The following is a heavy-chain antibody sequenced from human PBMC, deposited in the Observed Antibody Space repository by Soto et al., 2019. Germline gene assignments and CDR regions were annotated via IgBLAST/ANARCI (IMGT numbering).Heavy chain of an antibody. J-gene: IGHJ4*02. Sequence: QVQLVQSGAEVKKPWASVKVSCKASGYTFTSYDINWVRQATGQGLEWMVWMNPNSGNTGYAQKLKGRVTMTRNTPISTAYMELNSMRSQHTGVYYCAREKVGANDYRGQGTLVTVSS. CDR1: GYTFTSYD. CDR3: AREKVGANDY. CDR2: MNPNSGNT. D-gene: IGHD1-26*01. V-gene: IGHV1-8*01.